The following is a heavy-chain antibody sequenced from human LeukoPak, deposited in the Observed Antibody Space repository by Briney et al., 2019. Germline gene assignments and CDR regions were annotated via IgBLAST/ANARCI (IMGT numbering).Heavy chain of an antibody. CDR3: ARDAPANAFDI. J-gene: IGHJ3*02. CDR2: IYTSGST. Sequence: SETLSLTCTVSGGPISSYYWSWIRQSAGKGLEWIGRIYTSGSTNYNPSLKSRVTMSVDTSKNQFSLKLSSVTAADTAVYYCARDAPANAFDIWGQGTMVTVSS. V-gene: IGHV4-4*07. CDR1: GGPISSYY.